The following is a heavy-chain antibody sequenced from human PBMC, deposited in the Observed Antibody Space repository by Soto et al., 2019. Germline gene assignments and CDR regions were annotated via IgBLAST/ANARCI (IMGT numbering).Heavy chain of an antibody. J-gene: IGHJ5*02. V-gene: IGHV4-30-4*01. D-gene: IGHD3-22*01. CDR2: IYYSGST. CDR1: GGSISDGDYY. CDR3: VRDPNWSSGFPS. Sequence: QVQLQESCPGLVKPSPTLSLTCTVTGGSISDGDYYWSWIRQPPGKGLEWVGYIYYSGSTYYNPSLKSRVTISVDTSKNQFSLKLSSVTAADTAVYYCVRDPNWSSGFPSWGQGTTVTVSS.